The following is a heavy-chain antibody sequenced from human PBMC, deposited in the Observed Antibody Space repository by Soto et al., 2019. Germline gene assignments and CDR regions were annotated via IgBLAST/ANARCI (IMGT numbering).Heavy chain of an antibody. CDR2: IIPIFGTA. J-gene: IGHJ6*02. V-gene: IGHV1-69*13. CDR1: GGTFSSYA. CDR3: ARVGVDYGLAGWDYYYYGMDV. Sequence: ASVKVSCKASGGTFSSYAISWVRQAPGQGLEWMGGIIPIFGTANYAQKFQGRVTITADESTSTAYMELSSLRSEDTAVYYCARVGVDYGLAGWDYYYYGMDVWGQGTTVTVSS. D-gene: IGHD4-17*01.